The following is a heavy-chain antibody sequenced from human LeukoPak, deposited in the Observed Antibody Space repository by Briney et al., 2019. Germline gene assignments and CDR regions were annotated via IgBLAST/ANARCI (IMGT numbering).Heavy chain of an antibody. Sequence: PSGTLSLTCSVSGGPISSYYWSWIRQPPGKGLEWIGYIFYSGSTDYNPSLKSRVTISLDTSKNQFSLMLSSVTAADTALYYCAGHSYYDFLSVVDWGRGTLVTVSS. V-gene: IGHV4-59*01. J-gene: IGHJ4*02. CDR1: GGPISSYY. CDR3: AGHSYYDFLSVVD. D-gene: IGHD3-3*01. CDR2: IFYSGST.